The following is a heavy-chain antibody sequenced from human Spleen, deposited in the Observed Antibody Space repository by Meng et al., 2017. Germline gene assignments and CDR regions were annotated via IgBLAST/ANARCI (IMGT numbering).Heavy chain of an antibody. CDR2: VSSSGVST. CDR1: GFPLRNYA. J-gene: IGHJ4*03. D-gene: IGHD5-18*01. V-gene: IGHV3-23*01. Sequence: GGSLRLSCAASGFPLRNYAMSWVRQSPGKGLEWVSTVSSSGVSTYYADSVKGRFTISRDNFKSTVDLQMNSLTPEDTAVYYCARPVDTTMPIEIDYWGQGTQVTVSS. CDR3: ARPVDTTMPIEIDY.